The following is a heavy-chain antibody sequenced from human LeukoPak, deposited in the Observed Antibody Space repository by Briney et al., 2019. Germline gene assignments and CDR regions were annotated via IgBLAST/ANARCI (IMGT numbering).Heavy chain of an antibody. CDR1: GGSFSGYY. V-gene: IGHV4-34*01. J-gene: IGHJ4*02. CDR2: INHSGST. CDR3: ARNNRGYSDH. Sequence: PSETLSLTCAVYGGSFSGYYWSWIRQPPGKGLEWIGEINHSGSTNYNPSLKSRVTISVDTSKNQFSLKLSSVTAADTAVYYCARNNRGYSDHWGQGTLVTVSS. D-gene: IGHD3-22*01.